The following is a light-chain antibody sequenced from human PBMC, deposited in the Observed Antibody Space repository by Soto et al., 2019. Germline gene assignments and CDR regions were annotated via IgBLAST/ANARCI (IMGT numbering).Light chain of an antibody. CDR3: SSSAGIYHYLV. J-gene: IGLJ3*02. CDR1: SSDIGGYNS. Sequence: QSVLTQPPSASGIPGQRVTISCTGTSSDIGGYNSVSWYQQHPGKAPRLMIYEVNKRPSGVPDRFSGSKSGYTASLTVSGLQTEDEAFYYCSSSAGIYHYLVFGGGTKLTVL. V-gene: IGLV2-8*01. CDR2: EVN.